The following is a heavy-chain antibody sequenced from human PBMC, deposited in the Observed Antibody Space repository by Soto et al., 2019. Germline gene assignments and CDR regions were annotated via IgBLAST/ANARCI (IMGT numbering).Heavy chain of an antibody. J-gene: IGHJ6*02. Sequence: PSETLSITCTVSGVSISSGGYYWSWIRQHPGKGLEWIGYIYYSGSTYYNPSLKSRVTISVDTSKNQFSLKLSSVTAADTAVYYCARESVGSLYYYGMDGWGQGTTVT. CDR1: GVSISSGGYY. V-gene: IGHV4-31*03. CDR2: IYYSGST. D-gene: IGHD1-26*01. CDR3: ARESVGSLYYYGMDG.